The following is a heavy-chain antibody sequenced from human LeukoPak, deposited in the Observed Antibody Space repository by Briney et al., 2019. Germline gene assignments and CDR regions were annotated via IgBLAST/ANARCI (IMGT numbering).Heavy chain of an antibody. CDR1: GGSISSCY. CDR3: ARGPSGYFLYFQH. D-gene: IGHD3-22*01. J-gene: IGHJ1*01. CDR2: IYYSGST. Sequence: SETLSLTCTVSGGSISSCYWSWIRQPPGKGLEWIGYIYYSGSTNCNPSLKSRVTISVDTSKNQFSLKLSSVTAADTAVYYCARGPSGYFLYFQHWGQGTLVTVSS. V-gene: IGHV4-59*08.